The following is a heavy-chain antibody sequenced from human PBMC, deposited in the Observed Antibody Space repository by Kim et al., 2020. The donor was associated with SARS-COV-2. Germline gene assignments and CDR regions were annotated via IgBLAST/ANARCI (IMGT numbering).Heavy chain of an antibody. Sequence: GGSLRLSCAASGFTFSSYWMSWVRQAPGKGLEWVANIKPDGGDKYYVDSVKGRFAISRDNAKNSVFLQMNSLRAEDTAVYYCARKGWEGSWYDYWGQGTLVTVSS. J-gene: IGHJ4*02. V-gene: IGHV3-7*03. CDR3: ARKGWEGSWYDY. CDR1: GFTFSSYW. D-gene: IGHD5-12*01. CDR2: IKPDGGDK.